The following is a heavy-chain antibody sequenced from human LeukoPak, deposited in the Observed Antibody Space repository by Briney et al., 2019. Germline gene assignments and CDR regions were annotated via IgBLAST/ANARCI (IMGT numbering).Heavy chain of an antibody. D-gene: IGHD5-18*01. CDR1: GDSISSYY. Sequence: SETLSLTCTVSGDSISSYYWNWIRQPAGKGLEWIGRIYTSGTTSYNPSLKSRVTMSVDTSKNQFSLNLSSVTAADTAVYYCATQMDTAMVFTPYFDYWGQGTLVTVSS. J-gene: IGHJ4*02. CDR2: IYTSGTT. CDR3: ATQMDTAMVFTPYFDY. V-gene: IGHV4-4*07.